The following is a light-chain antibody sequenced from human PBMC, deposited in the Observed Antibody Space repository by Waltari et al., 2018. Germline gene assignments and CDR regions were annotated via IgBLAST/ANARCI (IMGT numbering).Light chain of an antibody. CDR1: QSISTW. J-gene: IGKJ1*01. CDR3: QHYNAYRT. V-gene: IGKV1-5*01. CDR2: AAS. Sequence: DIQMTQSPSTLSASVGDRVIITCGASQSISTWLAWYQKKPGKAPKLLIFAASRLQTGVPSRFSGSGSGTEFTLTINSLQPDDFATYYCQHYNAYRTFGQGTKVEIK.